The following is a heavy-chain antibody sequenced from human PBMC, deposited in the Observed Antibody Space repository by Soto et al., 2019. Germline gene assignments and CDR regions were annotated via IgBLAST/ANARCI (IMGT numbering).Heavy chain of an antibody. Sequence: SQTLSLTCAISGDSVSSKDAAWNWIRQSPSRGLEWLGRTYYRSKWSTDYAVSLKGRITVKPDTSKNQFSLQLNSVTPEDTAVYYCARAVAGSYDYWGQGTLVTVSS. CDR1: GDSVSSKDAA. V-gene: IGHV6-1*01. CDR2: TYYRSKWST. J-gene: IGHJ4*02. D-gene: IGHD1-26*01. CDR3: ARAVAGSYDY.